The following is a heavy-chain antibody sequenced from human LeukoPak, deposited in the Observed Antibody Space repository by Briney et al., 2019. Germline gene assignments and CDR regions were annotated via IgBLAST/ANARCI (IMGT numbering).Heavy chain of an antibody. CDR2: INPNDGRV. Sequence: ASVEVSCKASGYTFTAYYIHWVRQAPGLGLEWLGWINPNDGRVKYAQKFQDRVTMTRDTSISTAYMELSRLESDDTAFYYCARDVRLGNLSLSFFDYWGQGALVTVSS. J-gene: IGHJ4*02. CDR3: ARDVRLGNLSLSFFDY. D-gene: IGHD3-16*01. V-gene: IGHV1-2*02. CDR1: GYTFTAYY.